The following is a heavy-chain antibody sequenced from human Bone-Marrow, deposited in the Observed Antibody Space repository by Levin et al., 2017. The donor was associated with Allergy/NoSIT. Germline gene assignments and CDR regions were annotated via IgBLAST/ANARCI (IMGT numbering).Heavy chain of an antibody. D-gene: IGHD6-13*01. V-gene: IGHV3-30-3*01. CDR3: ARGKYSSSSTAPYYYYYGMDV. CDR1: GFTFSSYA. J-gene: IGHJ6*02. CDR2: ISYDGSNK. Sequence: PGGSLRLSCAASGFTFSSYAMHWVRQAPGKGLEWVAVISYDGSNKYYADSVKGRFTISRDNSKNTLYLQMNSLRAEDTAVYYCARGKYSSSSTAPYYYYYGMDVWGQGTTVTVSS.